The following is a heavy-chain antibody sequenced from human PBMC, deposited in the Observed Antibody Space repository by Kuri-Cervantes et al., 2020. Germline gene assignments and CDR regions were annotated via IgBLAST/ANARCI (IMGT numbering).Heavy chain of an antibody. CDR2: INHSGST. J-gene: IGHJ6*03. D-gene: IGHD2-2*01. CDR3: VRDCSSTSCPLRYMDV. V-gene: IGHV4-34*01. Sequence: AGSLRLSCAGYGGYFSGYYWSWTGPPPGKGLEWIGEINHSGSTNYNPSLKSRVAISVDTSKNQFSLKLDPVTAADTAVYYCVRDCSSTSCPLRYMDVWGKGTTVTVSS. CDR1: GGYFSGYY.